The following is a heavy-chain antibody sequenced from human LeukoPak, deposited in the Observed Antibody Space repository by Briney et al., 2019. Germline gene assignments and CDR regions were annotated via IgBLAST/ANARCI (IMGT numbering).Heavy chain of an antibody. CDR1: GFTFSSYG. CDR2: ISYDGSNK. J-gene: IGHJ6*02. V-gene: IGHV3-30*18. CDR3: AKVEQAGYGMDV. Sequence: GGSLRLSCAASGFTFSSYGMHWVRQAPGKGLEWVAVISYDGSNKYYADSVKGRFTISRDNSKNTLYLQMNSLRAEDTAVYYCAKVEQAGYGMDVWGQGTTVTVSS. D-gene: IGHD6-13*01.